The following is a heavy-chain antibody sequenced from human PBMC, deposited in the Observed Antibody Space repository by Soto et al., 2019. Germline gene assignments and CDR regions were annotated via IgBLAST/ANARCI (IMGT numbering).Heavy chain of an antibody. CDR3: ARDRSSSWYAGFLMEFDY. J-gene: IGHJ4*02. D-gene: IGHD6-13*01. Sequence: GGSLRLSCAASGFTFSSYWMHWVRQAPGKGLVWVSRINSDGSSTSYADSVKGRFTISRDNAKNTLYLQMNSLRAEDTAVYYCARDRSSSWYAGFLMEFDYWGQGTLVTVSS. CDR1: GFTFSSYW. V-gene: IGHV3-74*01. CDR2: INSDGSST.